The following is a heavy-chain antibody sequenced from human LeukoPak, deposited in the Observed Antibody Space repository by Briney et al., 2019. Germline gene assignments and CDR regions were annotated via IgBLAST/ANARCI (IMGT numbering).Heavy chain of an antibody. CDR3: ARSRLTSFDY. CDR1: GFTFSSYS. CDR2: ISSSSSYI. J-gene: IGHJ4*02. Sequence: PGGSLRLSCAASGFTFSSYSMNWVRQAPGKGLEWVSSISSSSSYIYYADSVKGRFTISRDNAKNSLFLQMNGLRAEDTAVYYCARSRLTSFDYWGQGTLVAVSS. V-gene: IGHV3-21*01.